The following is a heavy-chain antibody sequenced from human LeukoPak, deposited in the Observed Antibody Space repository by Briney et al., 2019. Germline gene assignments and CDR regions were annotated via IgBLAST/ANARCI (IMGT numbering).Heavy chain of an antibody. Sequence: GGSLRLSCAASGFTFSSHAMSWVRQAPGRGLEWVSGISSGGDATYYADSVRGRFTISRDNSRNTLYLQINSLRAEDTAAYYCATRNFYQSRANCYYYFDFWGQGTLVTVPS. CDR2: ISSGGDAT. V-gene: IGHV3-23*01. D-gene: IGHD3-22*01. CDR1: GFTFSSHA. J-gene: IGHJ4*02. CDR3: ATRNFYQSRANCYYYFDF.